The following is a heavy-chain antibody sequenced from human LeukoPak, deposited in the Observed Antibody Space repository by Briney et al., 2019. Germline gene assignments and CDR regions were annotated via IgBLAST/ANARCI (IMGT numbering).Heavy chain of an antibody. CDR3: VRDGDDYNFDY. CDR2: VKGDGSFT. Sequence: GGSLRLSCAASGFTFRNYWMHWVRQAPGKGLVWVSRVKGDGSFTDYADSVKGRFTFSRDNAKNTLYLQMYSLRAEDTAAYYCVRDGDDYNFDYWGQGSLVTVSS. CDR1: GFTFRNYW. J-gene: IGHJ4*02. D-gene: IGHD5-24*01. V-gene: IGHV3-74*01.